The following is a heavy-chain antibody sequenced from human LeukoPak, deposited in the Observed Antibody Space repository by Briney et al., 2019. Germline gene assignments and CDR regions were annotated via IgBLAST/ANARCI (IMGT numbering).Heavy chain of an antibody. D-gene: IGHD6-19*01. V-gene: IGHV3-23*01. J-gene: IGHJ4*02. CDR2: ISGSGGST. CDR1: GFTFSSYA. Sequence: PGGSLRLSCAASGFTFSSYAMSWVRQAPGKGLEWVSAISGSGGSTYYADSVKGRFTISRDNAKNSLYLQMNSLSVEDTAFYYCAKDNRRHYTSGPNPDSLHWGQGALVTVSS. CDR3: AKDNRRHYTSGPNPDSLH.